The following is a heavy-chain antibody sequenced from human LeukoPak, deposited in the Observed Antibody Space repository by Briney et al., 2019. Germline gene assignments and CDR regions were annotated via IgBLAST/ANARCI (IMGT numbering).Heavy chain of an antibody. D-gene: IGHD2-8*02. Sequence: AGGSLRLSCAASGLTFSRYWLTWVRQARGKGREGVANINQDGSEKNYVDSVKGRFTISRDNAKSSLYLQMNSLRDEDTAVYHCVSRGCTANACFVSSFNCFDHWGQGSLVTVSS. CDR3: VSRGCTANACFVSSFNCFDH. CDR1: GLTFSRYW. V-gene: IGHV3-7*03. J-gene: IGHJ4*02. CDR2: INQDGSEK.